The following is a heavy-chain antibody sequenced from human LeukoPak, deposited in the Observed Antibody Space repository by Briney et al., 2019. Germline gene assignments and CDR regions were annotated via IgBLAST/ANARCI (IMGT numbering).Heavy chain of an antibody. CDR1: GGSISSGGYS. J-gene: IGHJ2*01. V-gene: IGHV4-30-2*01. D-gene: IGHD3-22*01. CDR2: IYHSGST. CDR3: ARAPPRNYYDSSGYYYRKMGYFDL. Sequence: SQTLSLTCTVSGGSISSGGYSWSWIRQPPGKGLEWIGYIYHSGSTYYNPSLKSRVTISVDTSKNQFSLKLSSVTAADTAVYYCARAPPRNYYDSSGYYYRKMGYFDLWGRGTLVTVSS.